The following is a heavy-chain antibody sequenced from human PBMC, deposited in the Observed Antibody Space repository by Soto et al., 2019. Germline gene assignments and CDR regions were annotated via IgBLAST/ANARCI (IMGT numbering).Heavy chain of an antibody. CDR2: ISYKGDTT. Sequence: GGSLRLSCAASGFTLSDYSMHWVRQAAGKGLEYVSAISYKGDTTYYANSVKGRFTISRDNSKNTLYLQMGSLRAEDMAVYYCARVSGLGQAAFDIWGQGTMVTVSS. V-gene: IGHV3-64*01. D-gene: IGHD1-1*01. J-gene: IGHJ3*02. CDR3: ARVSGLGQAAFDI. CDR1: GFTLSDYS.